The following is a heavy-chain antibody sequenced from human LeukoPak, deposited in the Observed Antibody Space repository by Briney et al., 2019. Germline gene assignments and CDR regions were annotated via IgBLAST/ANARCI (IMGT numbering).Heavy chain of an antibody. Sequence: GGSLRLSCAASGFTFSSYWMSWVRQAPGKGLEWVANIKQDGSEKYYVDSVKGRFTISRDNAKNSLYLQMNSLGAEDTAVYYCASGLGIAVAGSAFDIWGQGTMVTVSS. CDR3: ASGLGIAVAGSAFDI. CDR1: GFTFSSYW. D-gene: IGHD6-19*01. V-gene: IGHV3-7*05. CDR2: IKQDGSEK. J-gene: IGHJ3*02.